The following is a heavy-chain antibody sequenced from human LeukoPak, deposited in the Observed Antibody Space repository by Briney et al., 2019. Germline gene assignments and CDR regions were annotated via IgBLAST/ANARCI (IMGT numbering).Heavy chain of an antibody. V-gene: IGHV1-69*13. J-gene: IGHJ3*02. Sequence: ASVNVSCKASGYTFTSYGISWVRQAPGQGLEWMGGIIPIFGTANYAQKFQGRVTITADESTSTAYMELSSLRSEDTAVYYCASRSGYYLSDAFDIWGQGTMVTVSS. CDR3: ASRSGYYLSDAFDI. CDR1: GYTFTSYG. CDR2: IIPIFGTA. D-gene: IGHD3-22*01.